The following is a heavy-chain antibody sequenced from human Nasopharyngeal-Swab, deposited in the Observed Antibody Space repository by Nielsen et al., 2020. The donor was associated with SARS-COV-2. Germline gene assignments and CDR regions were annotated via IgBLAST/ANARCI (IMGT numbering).Heavy chain of an antibody. CDR3: TTDFYFDY. CDR2: IGDKEHNYAT. J-gene: IGHJ4*02. V-gene: IGHV3-73*01. Sequence: GESLKISCATSGFIFSASAMHWVRQASGKGLEWVGRIGDKEHNYATTYGASVKGRFTISRDDSQNMAFLQLDSLKSEDTALYYCTTDFYFDYWGQGTLVTVSS. CDR1: GFIFSASA.